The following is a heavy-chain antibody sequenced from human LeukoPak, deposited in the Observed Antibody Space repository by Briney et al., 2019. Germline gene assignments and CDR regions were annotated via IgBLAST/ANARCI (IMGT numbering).Heavy chain of an antibody. V-gene: IGHV3-11*05. CDR2: ISSSRNYT. CDR3: ARAQEAYYYYYGMDV. CDR1: GFTFSDYY. Sequence: GGSLRLSCAASGFTFSDYYMSWIRQAPGKGLEWISFISSSRNYTDYADSVKGRFTISRDNTKTSLYLQMNSLRAEDTAVYYCARAQEAYYYYYGMDVWGQGTTVTVSS. J-gene: IGHJ6*02.